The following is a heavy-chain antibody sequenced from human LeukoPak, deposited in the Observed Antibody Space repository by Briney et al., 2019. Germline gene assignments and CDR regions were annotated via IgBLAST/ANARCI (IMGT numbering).Heavy chain of an antibody. CDR1: GYTFTSYG. Sequence: GASVKVSCKASGYTFTSYGISWVRQAPGQGLEWMGWISAYNGNTNYAQKLQGRVTITTDTSTRTAYMDLRSLRSDDTAVYYCASGALRFGELSYFDYWGQGTLVTVSS. V-gene: IGHV1-18*01. J-gene: IGHJ4*02. D-gene: IGHD3-10*01. CDR3: ASGALRFGELSYFDY. CDR2: ISAYNGNT.